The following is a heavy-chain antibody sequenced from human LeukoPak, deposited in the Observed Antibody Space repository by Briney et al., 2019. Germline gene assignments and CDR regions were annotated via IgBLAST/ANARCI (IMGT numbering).Heavy chain of an antibody. D-gene: IGHD3-10*01. Sequence: GGPLSFSGAASGFTSIGYVRHGARQPQGKGLEYVSAISSNGGSTYYANSVKGRFTISRDNSKNTLYLQMGSLRAEDMAVYYCTTGGYFDYWGQGTLVTVSS. CDR3: TTGGYFDY. CDR2: ISSNGGST. V-gene: IGHV3-64*01. CDR1: GFTSIGYV. J-gene: IGHJ4*02.